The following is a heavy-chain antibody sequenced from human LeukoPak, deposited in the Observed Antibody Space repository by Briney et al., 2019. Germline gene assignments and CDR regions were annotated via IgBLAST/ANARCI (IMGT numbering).Heavy chain of an antibody. J-gene: IGHJ4*02. Sequence: SETLSLTCTVSGGSISSYYWSWIRQPAEKGLEWIGRIYTSGSTNYNPSLKSRVTMSVDASKNQFSLKLSSVTAADTAVYYCARDNCSSTSCYNNYFDYWGQGTLVTVSS. CDR3: ARDNCSSTSCYNNYFDY. V-gene: IGHV4-4*07. D-gene: IGHD2-2*02. CDR2: IYTSGST. CDR1: GGSISSYY.